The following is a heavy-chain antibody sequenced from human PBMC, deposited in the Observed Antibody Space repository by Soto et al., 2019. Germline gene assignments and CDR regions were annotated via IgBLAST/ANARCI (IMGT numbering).Heavy chain of an antibody. CDR2: ISVYNGNT. D-gene: IGHD2-15*01. CDR3: ARDEVEASEFDY. V-gene: IGHV1-18*01. J-gene: IGHJ4*02. CDR1: GYTFTSYG. Sequence: QVELGQSGAEVKKPGASVKVSCKASGYTFTSYGISWVRQAPGQGLEWMGWISVYNGNTHYAQKLQGSVTMTTDTSTRTAYMEPRSLRSDDTAVYYGARDEVEASEFDYWGQGTLVTVSS.